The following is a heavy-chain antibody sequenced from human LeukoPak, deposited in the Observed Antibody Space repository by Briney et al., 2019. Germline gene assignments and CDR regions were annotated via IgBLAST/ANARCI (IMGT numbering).Heavy chain of an antibody. D-gene: IGHD3-10*01. V-gene: IGHV1-8*01. CDR2: MNPNSGNT. CDR1: GYTFTSYD. Sequence: ASVKVSCKASGYTFTSYDINWVRQATGQGLEWMGWMNPNSGNTGYAQKFQGRVTMTRNTSISTAYMELSSLRSEDTAVYYCARTTMVRGVIIRVFDYWGQGTLVTVSS. J-gene: IGHJ4*02. CDR3: ARTTMVRGVIIRVFDY.